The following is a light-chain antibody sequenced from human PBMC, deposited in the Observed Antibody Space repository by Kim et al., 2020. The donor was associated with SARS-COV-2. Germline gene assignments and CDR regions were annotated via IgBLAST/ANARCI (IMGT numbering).Light chain of an antibody. CDR3: LQYNEFPWT. Sequence: SGSVRHRLTITCRGSQGIGKDFGWYTQKPGKAPTRLIYGASNLQIVVPSRFSGSGSETEFTLTITSLQPEDFATYYCLQYNEFPWTFGQGTKVEIK. J-gene: IGKJ1*01. CDR2: GAS. V-gene: IGKV1-17*01. CDR1: QGIGKD.